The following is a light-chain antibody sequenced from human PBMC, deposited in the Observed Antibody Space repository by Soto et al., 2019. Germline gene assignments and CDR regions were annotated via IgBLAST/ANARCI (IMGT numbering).Light chain of an antibody. CDR2: GDR. CDR3: QSYDSSLSAYV. Sequence: VLTQPPSVSGAPGQRVTIPCTGSSSNIGAGYDVHWYQQLPGTAPKLLSYGDRNRPSGVPDRFSGSKSGTSASLAITGLQAEDEADYYCQSYDSSLSAYVFGIGTKVTV. J-gene: IGLJ1*01. CDR1: SSNIGAGYD. V-gene: IGLV1-40*01.